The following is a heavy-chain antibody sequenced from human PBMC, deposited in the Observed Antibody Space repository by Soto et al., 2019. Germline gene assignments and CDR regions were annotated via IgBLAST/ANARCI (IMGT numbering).Heavy chain of an antibody. J-gene: IGHJ6*02. D-gene: IGHD3-16*01. Sequence: QVQLVESGGGVVQPGRSLRLSCAASGFTFSSYGMHWVRQAPGKGLEWVAVIWYDGSNKYYADSVKGRFTISRDNSKNTLDLQMNSLRAEDTAVYYCARDFEGAAYYYYYGMDVWGQGTTVTVSS. CDR2: IWYDGSNK. CDR3: ARDFEGAAYYYYYGMDV. CDR1: GFTFSSYG. V-gene: IGHV3-33*01.